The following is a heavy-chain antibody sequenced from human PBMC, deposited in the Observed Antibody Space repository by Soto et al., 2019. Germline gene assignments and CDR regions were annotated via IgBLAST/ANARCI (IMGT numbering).Heavy chain of an antibody. Sequence: PSETLSLTCTVSGGSISSYYWSWIRQPPGKGLEWIGYIYYSGSTNYNPSLKSRVTISVDTSKNQFSLKLSSVTAADTAVYYCARVGILHLGALSFDSLGQGTLLTVSS. D-gene: IGHD3-16*02. CDR3: ARVGILHLGALSFDS. CDR2: IYYSGST. J-gene: IGHJ4*02. V-gene: IGHV4-59*01. CDR1: GGSISSYY.